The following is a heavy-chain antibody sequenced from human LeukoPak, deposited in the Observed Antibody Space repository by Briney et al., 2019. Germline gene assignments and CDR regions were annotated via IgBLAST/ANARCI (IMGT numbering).Heavy chain of an antibody. J-gene: IGHJ4*02. V-gene: IGHV4-31*03. CDR2: IYYSGST. Sequence: SETLSLTCTVSGGSIRSSYYYWGWIRQHPGKGLEWIGYIYYSGSTYYNPSLKSRVTISVDTSKNQFSLKLSSVTAADTAVYYCARADYYDSSGYLYYFDYWGQGTLVTVSS. CDR1: GGSIRSSYYY. D-gene: IGHD3-22*01. CDR3: ARADYYDSSGYLYYFDY.